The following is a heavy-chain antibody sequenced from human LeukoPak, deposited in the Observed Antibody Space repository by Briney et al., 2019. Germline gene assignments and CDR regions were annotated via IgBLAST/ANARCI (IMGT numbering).Heavy chain of an antibody. Sequence: GGSLRLSCTASGFTFGGYAMTWVRRAPGKGLEWVSSISGGSEDSYYADSVKGRFTISRDNSRSTLYLQMNSLRADDTAVYYCGRTIAQYSNSWLYYFYGLDVWGQGTAVTVSS. V-gene: IGHV3-23*01. CDR1: GFTFGGYA. CDR2: ISGGSEDS. J-gene: IGHJ6*02. CDR3: GRTIAQYSNSWLYYFYGLDV. D-gene: IGHD6-13*01.